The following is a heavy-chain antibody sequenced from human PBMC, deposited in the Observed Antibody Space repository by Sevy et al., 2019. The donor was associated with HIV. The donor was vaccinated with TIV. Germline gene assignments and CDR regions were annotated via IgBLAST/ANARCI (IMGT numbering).Heavy chain of an antibody. J-gene: IGHJ4*02. D-gene: IGHD1-7*01. CDR2: INPNSGGT. CDR3: ARDMELVDEGTQEFFY. Sequence: ASVKVSCKASGYTFTGYYMHWVRQAPGQGLEWMVWINPNSGGTNYAQKFQDRVTMTRDTSINTAYMELSRLRSDDTALYYCARDMELVDEGTQEFFYWGQGTLVTVSS. CDR1: GYTFTGYY. V-gene: IGHV1-2*02.